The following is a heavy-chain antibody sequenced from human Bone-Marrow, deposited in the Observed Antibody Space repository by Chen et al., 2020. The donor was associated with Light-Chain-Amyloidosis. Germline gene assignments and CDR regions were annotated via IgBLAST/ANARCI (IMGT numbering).Heavy chain of an antibody. Sequence: EVQLEQSGPEVKKPGESLKISCKGSGYTFPNHWIGWVRQMPGKGLEWMGVIYPDDSDARYSPSFEGQVTISADKSITTAYLQWRSLKASDTAMYYCARRRDGYNFDYLGQGTLVTVSS. D-gene: IGHD5-12*01. J-gene: IGHJ4*02. V-gene: IGHV5-51*01. CDR3: ARRRDGYNFDY. CDR2: IYPDDSDA. CDR1: GYTFPNHW.